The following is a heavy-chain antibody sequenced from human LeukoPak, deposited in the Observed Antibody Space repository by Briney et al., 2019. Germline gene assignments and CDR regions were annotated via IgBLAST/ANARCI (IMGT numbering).Heavy chain of an antibody. Sequence: PGESLKISCAASGFTFDDYVMSWVRQAPGKGLELVSSVNWSGGSTAYADSVKGRFTISRDNAKNSLYLQMNSLRAEDTALYYCTRGSGSYPDYWGQGTLVTVSS. CDR1: GFTFDDYV. V-gene: IGHV3-20*04. CDR3: TRGSGSYPDY. D-gene: IGHD1-26*01. CDR2: VNWSGGST. J-gene: IGHJ4*02.